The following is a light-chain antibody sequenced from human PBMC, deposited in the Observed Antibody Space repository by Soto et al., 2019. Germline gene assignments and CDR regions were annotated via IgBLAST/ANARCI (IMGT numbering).Light chain of an antibody. J-gene: IGKJ4*01. CDR3: QQYNNWPRAT. CDR1: QSVGTN. V-gene: IGKV3-15*01. Sequence: DIVMTQSPGTLSVSPGERATLSCRASQSVGTNLAWYQQKPGQAPRLLIYGASTRASGIPGRFSGSGSGTEFNLTISSLQSEDFGVYYCQQYNNWPRATFGGGTKVDIK. CDR2: GAS.